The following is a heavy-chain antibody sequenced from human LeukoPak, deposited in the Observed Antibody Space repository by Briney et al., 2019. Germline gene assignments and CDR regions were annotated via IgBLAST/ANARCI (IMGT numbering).Heavy chain of an antibody. CDR2: IIPIFGTP. V-gene: IGHV1-69*05. CDR3: ARVDRYHFSLDV. CDR1: GGTFRTYS. Sequence: SVKVSCKASGGTFRTYSVTWVRQAPGQGLEWMGGIIPIFGTPNYAQKFQGRVKVTTDDATGTAYMELSSLMSEDTAIYYCARVDRYHFSLDVWGKGTPVTVSS. J-gene: IGHJ6*03.